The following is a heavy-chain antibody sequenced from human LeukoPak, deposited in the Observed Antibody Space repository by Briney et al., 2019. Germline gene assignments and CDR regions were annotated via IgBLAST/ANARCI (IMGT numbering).Heavy chain of an antibody. Sequence: SETLSLTCAVYVGSFSGYYWSWIRQPPGKGLEWIGEINHSGSTNYNPSLKSRVTISVDPSKNQFSLKLSSVTAAETAVYYCAVFLPYCSGGSCYSDYWGQGTLVTVYS. CDR1: VGSFSGYY. CDR3: AVFLPYCSGGSCYSDY. D-gene: IGHD2-15*01. J-gene: IGHJ4*02. V-gene: IGHV4-34*01. CDR2: INHSGST.